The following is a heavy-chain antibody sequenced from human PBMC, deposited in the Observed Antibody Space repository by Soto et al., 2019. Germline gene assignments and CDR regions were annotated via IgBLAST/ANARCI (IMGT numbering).Heavy chain of an antibody. CDR2: ISYDGSNK. Sequence: PGGSLRLSCAASGFTFSSYAMHWVRQAPGKGLEWVAVISYDGSNKYYADSVKGRFTISRDNSKNTLYLQMNSLRAEDTAVYYCARVRTRGWVVPAAIYYYYYGMDVWGQGTTVTVSS. CDR3: ARVRTRGWVVPAAIYYYYYGMDV. CDR1: GFTFSSYA. D-gene: IGHD2-2*01. J-gene: IGHJ6*02. V-gene: IGHV3-30-3*01.